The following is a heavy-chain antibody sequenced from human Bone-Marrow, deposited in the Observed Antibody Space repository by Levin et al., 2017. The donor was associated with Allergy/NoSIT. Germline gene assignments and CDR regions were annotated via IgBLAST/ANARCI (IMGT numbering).Heavy chain of an antibody. D-gene: IGHD6-19*01. Sequence: SCAVSGLTFNNAWMSWVRQAPGKGLEWVGRIKTKAVAGSTDYATPVKGRFSITRDDSKNTLYLRMNSLKTEDTAVYYCTTDRLPGYTSGWSLAGDYWGQGTLVTVSS. J-gene: IGHJ4*02. V-gene: IGHV3-15*01. CDR2: IKTKAVAGST. CDR3: TTDRLPGYTSGWSLAGDY. CDR1: GLTFNNAW.